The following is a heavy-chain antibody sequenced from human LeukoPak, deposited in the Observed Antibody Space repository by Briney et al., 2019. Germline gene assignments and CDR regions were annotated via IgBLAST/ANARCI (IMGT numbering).Heavy chain of an antibody. V-gene: IGHV1-69*06. J-gene: IGHJ4*02. CDR3: ARGLWFGEFAFDY. D-gene: IGHD3-10*01. Sequence: ASVKVSFKASGGTFSSYAISWVRQAPGQGLEWMGGIIPIFGTANYAQKFQGRVTITADKSTSTAYMELSSLRSEDTAVYYCARGLWFGEFAFDYWGQGTLVTVSS. CDR1: GGTFSSYA. CDR2: IIPIFGTA.